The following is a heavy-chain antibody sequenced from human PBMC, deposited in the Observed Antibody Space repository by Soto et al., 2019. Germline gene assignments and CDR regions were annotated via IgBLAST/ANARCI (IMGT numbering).Heavy chain of an antibody. CDR2: IYDSESA. D-gene: IGHD6-6*01. Sequence: SETLSLTCTVSGESISSGGYYWSWIRHHPGKGLEWIGYIYDSESAYYNPSLKSRVTFSMDTSKNQFAMRLSSVTAADTAVYFCARAFSSSSAVDLWGQGTQVTVSS. J-gene: IGHJ5*02. CDR1: GESISSGGYY. CDR3: ARAFSSSSAVDL. V-gene: IGHV4-31*03.